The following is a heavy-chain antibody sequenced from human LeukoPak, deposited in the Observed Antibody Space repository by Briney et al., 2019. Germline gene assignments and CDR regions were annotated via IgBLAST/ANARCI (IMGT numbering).Heavy chain of an antibody. D-gene: IGHD6-25*01. Sequence: SETLSLTCAAYGGSFSGYYWSWIRQPPGKGLEWIGEINHSGSTNYNPSLKSRVTISVDTSKNQFSLKLSSVTAADTAVYYCARGRGRSPRGLNWFDPWGQGTLVTVSS. V-gene: IGHV4-34*01. J-gene: IGHJ5*02. CDR2: INHSGST. CDR3: ARGRGRSPRGLNWFDP. CDR1: GGSFSGYY.